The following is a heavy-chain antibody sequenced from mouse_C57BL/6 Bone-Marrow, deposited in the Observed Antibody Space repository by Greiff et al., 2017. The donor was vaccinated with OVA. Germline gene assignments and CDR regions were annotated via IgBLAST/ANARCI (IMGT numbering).Heavy chain of an antibody. Sequence: QVQLQQPGAELVKPGASVKLSCKASGYTFTSYWMHWVKQRPGRGLAWIGRIDPNGGGTKYNEKFKRKATLTVDKPSSTAYMQLSSLTSEDSAVYYCARHYDYAWFAYWGQGTLVTVSA. CDR2: IDPNGGGT. CDR1: GYTFTSYW. D-gene: IGHD2-4*01. CDR3: ARHYDYAWFAY. V-gene: IGHV1-72*01. J-gene: IGHJ3*01.